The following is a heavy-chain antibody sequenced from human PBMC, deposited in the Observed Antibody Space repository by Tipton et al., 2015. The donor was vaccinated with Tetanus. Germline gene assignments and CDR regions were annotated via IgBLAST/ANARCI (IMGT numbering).Heavy chain of an antibody. CDR3: ARDQGGGRVVRLNWFDP. Sequence: TLSLTCSVSGGSISSGTFHWNWIRQPPGKGLEWIGYVYYSGSTFYNPSLKSRVSISVDTSKNQFSLNLTSVTAADTAVYYCARDQGGGRVVRLNWFDPWGHGTLVTVSS. V-gene: IGHV4-31*03. D-gene: IGHD6-6*01. CDR2: VYYSGST. J-gene: IGHJ5*02. CDR1: GGSISSGTFH.